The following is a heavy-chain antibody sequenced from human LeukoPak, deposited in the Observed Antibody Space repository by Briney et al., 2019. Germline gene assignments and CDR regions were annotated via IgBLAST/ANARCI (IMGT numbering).Heavy chain of an antibody. Sequence: GGSLRLSCVVSGFPFSFYEMNWVRQAPGKGLEWVSYISSSGSTIYYADSVKGRFTISRDNAKNSLYLQMNSLRAEDTAVYYCAGDSSYCSSTSCYWKGSEIRFDYWGQGTLVTVSS. V-gene: IGHV3-48*03. CDR3: AGDSSYCSSTSCYWKGSEIRFDY. CDR1: GFPFSFYE. J-gene: IGHJ4*02. CDR2: ISSSGSTI. D-gene: IGHD2-2*01.